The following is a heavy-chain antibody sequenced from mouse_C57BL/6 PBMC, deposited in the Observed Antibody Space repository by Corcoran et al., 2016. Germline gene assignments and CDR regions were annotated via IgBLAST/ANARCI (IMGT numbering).Heavy chain of an antibody. CDR3: ARGNDWFAY. V-gene: IGHV1-76*01. CDR2: IYPGSGNT. J-gene: IGHJ3*01. CDR1: GYTFTDYY. Sequence: QVQLKQSGAELVRPGASVKLSCKASGYTFTDYYINWVKQRPGQGLEWIARIYPGSGNTYYNEKFKGKATLTAEKSSSTAYMQLSSLTSEDSAGYFCARGNDWFAYWGQGTLVTVSA.